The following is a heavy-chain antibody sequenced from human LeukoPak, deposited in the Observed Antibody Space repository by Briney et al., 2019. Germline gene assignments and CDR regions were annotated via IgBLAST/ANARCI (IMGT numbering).Heavy chain of an antibody. V-gene: IGHV3-23*01. CDR2: IIGSGGST. J-gene: IGHJ5*02. CDR3: AKDPAAAGRWFDP. Sequence: PGGSLRLSCAASGFTFSSYAMSWVRQPPGEGLEWVSAIIGSGGSTYYADSVKGRFTISKDNSKNTLYLQMNSLRAEDTAVYYCAKDPAAAGRWFDPWGQGTLVTVSS. D-gene: IGHD6-13*01. CDR1: GFTFSSYA.